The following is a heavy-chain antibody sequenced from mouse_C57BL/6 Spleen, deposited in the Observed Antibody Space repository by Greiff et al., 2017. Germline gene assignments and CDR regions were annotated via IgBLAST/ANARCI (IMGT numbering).Heavy chain of an antibody. J-gene: IGHJ2*01. D-gene: IGHD2-4*01. CDR1: GYTFTNYW. CDR3: ARGGYDSYYFDY. Sequence: VKLQESGAELVRPGTSVKMSCKASGYTFTNYWIGWAKQRPGHGLEWIGDIYPGGGYTNYNEKFKGKATLTADKSSSTAYMQFSSLTSEDSAIYYCARGGYDSYYFDYWGQGTTLTVSS. CDR2: IYPGGGYT. V-gene: IGHV1-63*01.